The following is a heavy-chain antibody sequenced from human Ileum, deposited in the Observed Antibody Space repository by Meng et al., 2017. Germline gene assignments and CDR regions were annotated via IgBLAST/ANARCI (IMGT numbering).Heavy chain of an antibody. J-gene: IGHJ4*02. D-gene: IGHD2-15*01. CDR2: MAPDSGNT. V-gene: IGHV1-8*02. CDR1: GYNFNNYH. CDR3: ARGVEAVTDY. Sequence: ASVKVSCKASGYNFNNYHINWVRQATGQGLEWMGWMAPDSGNTAYAQKYEGRVTMTRSTSISTAYMELSSLTSDDTAVYYCARGVEAVTDYWGQGTLVTVSS.